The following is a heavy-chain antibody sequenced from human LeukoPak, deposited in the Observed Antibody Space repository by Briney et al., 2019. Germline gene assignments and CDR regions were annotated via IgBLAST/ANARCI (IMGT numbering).Heavy chain of an antibody. J-gene: IGHJ3*02. D-gene: IGHD3-10*01. Sequence: SETLSLTCIVSGGSISSTTYYWGWIRQPPGKRLEWIGSIYYSGNTYYNPSLKSRVTISIDTSKNQFSLNLNSVTAADTAVYYCARDKLTMVRGEPYDAFDIWGQGTMVTVSS. CDR1: GGSISSTTYY. V-gene: IGHV4-39*02. CDR3: ARDKLTMVRGEPYDAFDI. CDR2: IYYSGNT.